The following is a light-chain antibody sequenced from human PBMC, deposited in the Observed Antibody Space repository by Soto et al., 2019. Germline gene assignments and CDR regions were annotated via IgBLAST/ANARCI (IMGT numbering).Light chain of an antibody. CDR1: SSNIGSNA. J-gene: IGLJ3*02. V-gene: IGLV1-44*01. CDR3: AAWDDSLNALV. CDR2: TNN. Sequence: QSVLPQPPSASGTPGQRVTISCSGASSNIGSNAVNWYQQLPGTAPQLLIHTNNQRPSGVPDRFSGSKSATSASLAISGLQAEDEAGYYCAAWDDSLNALVFGGGTKLTVL.